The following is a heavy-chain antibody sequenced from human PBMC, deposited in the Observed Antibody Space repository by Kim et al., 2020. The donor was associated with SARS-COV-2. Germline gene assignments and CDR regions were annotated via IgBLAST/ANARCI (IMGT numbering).Heavy chain of an antibody. CDR3: EKDRAKVYIVCDYYRYYG. D-gene: IGHD3-10*01. Sequence: GGSLRLSCAVTGFTFRSYGLNWVRQDPGTGLEWVAVISYDGRSKYYGDTEKGRSTFTKANSKNTRNLQINSLSADNPALYYCEKDRAKVYIVCDYYRYYG. CDR2: ISYDGRSK. V-gene: IGHV3-30*18. CDR1: GFTFRSYG. J-gene: IGHJ6*01.